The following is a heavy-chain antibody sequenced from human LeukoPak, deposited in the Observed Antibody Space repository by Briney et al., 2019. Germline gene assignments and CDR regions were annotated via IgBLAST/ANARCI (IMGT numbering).Heavy chain of an antibody. Sequence: GGSLRLSCAASGFTFSSYAMSWVRQAPGKGLEWVSGIIAGADTTYYADSVKGRFTISRDHPKNTLYLQMNSLRAEDTAIYYCARDGTTTRYNWFDPWGQGTLVTVSS. CDR3: ARDGTTTRYNWFDP. CDR2: IIAGADTT. V-gene: IGHV3-23*01. CDR1: GFTFSSYA. J-gene: IGHJ5*02. D-gene: IGHD1-7*01.